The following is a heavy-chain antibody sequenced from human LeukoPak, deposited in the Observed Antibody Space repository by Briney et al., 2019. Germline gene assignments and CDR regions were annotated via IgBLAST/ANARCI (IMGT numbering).Heavy chain of an antibody. CDR2: ISGSGGST. CDR3: AKDSSNLYYDSSGYLHY. CDR1: GFTFSSYA. J-gene: IGHJ4*02. D-gene: IGHD3-22*01. Sequence: PGESLRLSCAASGFTFSSYAMSWVRQAPGKGLEWVSAISGSGGSTYYADSVKGRFTISRDNSKNTLYLQMNSLRAEDTAVYYCAKDSSNLYYDSSGYLHYWGQGTLVTVSS. V-gene: IGHV3-23*01.